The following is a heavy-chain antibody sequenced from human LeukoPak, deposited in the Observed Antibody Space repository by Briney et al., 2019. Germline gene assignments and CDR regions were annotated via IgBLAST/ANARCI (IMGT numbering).Heavy chain of an antibody. CDR1: GFTFSSYA. Sequence: GGSLRLSCAASGFTFSSYAMSWVRQAPGKGLEWVSYISSSSSTIYYADSVKGRFTISRDNAKNSLYLQMNSLRDEDTAVYYCARSIRGYCSGGSCYSRPYYYGMDVWGQGTTVTVSS. J-gene: IGHJ6*02. D-gene: IGHD2-15*01. CDR2: ISSSSSTI. CDR3: ARSIRGYCSGGSCYSRPYYYGMDV. V-gene: IGHV3-48*02.